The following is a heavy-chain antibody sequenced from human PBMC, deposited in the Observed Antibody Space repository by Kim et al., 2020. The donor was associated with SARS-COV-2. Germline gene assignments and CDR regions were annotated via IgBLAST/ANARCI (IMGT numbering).Heavy chain of an antibody. CDR3: ARHLGSLDWYFDY. CDR1: GGSISSSSYY. V-gene: IGHV4-39*01. J-gene: IGHJ4*02. D-gene: IGHD3-9*01. CDR2: IYYSGST. Sequence: SETLSLTCTVSGGSISSSSYYWGWIRQPPGKGLEWIGSIYYSGSTYYNPSLKSRVTISVDTSKNQFSLKLSSVTAADTAVYYCARHLGSLDWYFDYWGQGTLVTVSS.